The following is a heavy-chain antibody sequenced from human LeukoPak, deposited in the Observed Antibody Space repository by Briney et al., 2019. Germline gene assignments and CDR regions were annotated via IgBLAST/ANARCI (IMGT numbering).Heavy chain of an antibody. CDR2: IYHSGST. CDR1: GGSISSYY. J-gene: IGHJ4*02. CDR3: ARILRYDYVWGSFRYPFDY. D-gene: IGHD3-16*02. V-gene: IGHV4-59*08. Sequence: TSETLSLTCTVSGGSISSYYWSWIRQPAGKGLEWIGEIYHSGSTNYNPSLKSRVTISVDKSKNQFSLKLSSVTAADTAVYYCARILRYDYVWGSFRYPFDYWGQGTLVTVSS.